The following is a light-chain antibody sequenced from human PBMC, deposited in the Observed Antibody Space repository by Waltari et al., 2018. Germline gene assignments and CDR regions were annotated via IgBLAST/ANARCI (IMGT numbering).Light chain of an antibody. V-gene: IGKV3-20*01. CDR2: GAS. J-gene: IGKJ1*01. CDR3: QHYVRLPAT. CDR1: QSVSRT. Sequence: EIVLTQSLGILSLSPGERATLSCRASQSVSRTLAWYQQKPGQAPRLLIYGASTRATGIPDRFSGGGSGTDFSLTISRLEPEDFAVYYCQHYVRLPATFGQGTKVEIK.